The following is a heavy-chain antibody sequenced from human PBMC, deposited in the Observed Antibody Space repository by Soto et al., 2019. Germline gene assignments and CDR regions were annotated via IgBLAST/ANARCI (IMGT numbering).Heavy chain of an antibody. CDR3: AREASHSSQFEY. CDR2: ISSTGSTI. J-gene: IGHJ4*02. CDR1: GFTFISYW. D-gene: IGHD6-13*01. Sequence: GGSLRLSGEASGFTFISYWISWIRQAPGKGLEWVSYISSTGSTIYYADSVKGRFTISRDNAKNSLFLLMNSLRAEDTAVYYCAREASHSSQFEYLGRGNLVTVSS. V-gene: IGHV3-48*04.